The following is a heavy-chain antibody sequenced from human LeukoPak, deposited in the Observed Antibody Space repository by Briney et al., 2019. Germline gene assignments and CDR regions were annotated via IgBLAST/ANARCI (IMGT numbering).Heavy chain of an antibody. CDR2: ISSNGGST. V-gene: IGHV3-64*01. CDR1: GFTVSSNY. J-gene: IGHJ6*02. CDR3: ARGNYYYYYGMDV. Sequence: GGSLRLSCAASGFTVSSNYMSWVRQAPGKGLEYVSAISSNGGSTYYAKSVKGRFTISRDNSKNTLYLQMGSLRAEDMAVYYCARGNYYYYYGMDVWGQGTTVTVSS.